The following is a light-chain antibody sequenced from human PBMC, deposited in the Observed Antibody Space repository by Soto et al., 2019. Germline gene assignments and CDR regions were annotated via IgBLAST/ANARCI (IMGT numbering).Light chain of an antibody. J-gene: IGKJ5*01. CDR2: SAS. Sequence: DIQMTQSPSSLSASVGDRVTITCRASQDISVYLAWYKQKPGKVPKLLSYSASTLQSGVPSRFSGSGSGTDFTLTISSLQPEDVATYYCQKGNTAPLTFGQGTRLEIK. CDR3: QKGNTAPLT. V-gene: IGKV1-27*01. CDR1: QDISVY.